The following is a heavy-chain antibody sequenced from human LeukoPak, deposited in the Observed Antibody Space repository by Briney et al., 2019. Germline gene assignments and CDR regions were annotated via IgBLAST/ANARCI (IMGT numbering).Heavy chain of an antibody. CDR3: ARAVDVADY. J-gene: IGHJ4*02. Sequence: GGSLRLSCVASEFTFTDHWMSWVRQAPGKGLDWVANIKEDESAKFYADSVRGRFTISRDNAKNSVYLEMNNLRVEDTAVYYGARAVDVADYWGRGTLVTVSS. CDR1: EFTFTDHW. CDR2: IKEDESAK. V-gene: IGHV3-7*01. D-gene: IGHD3-16*01.